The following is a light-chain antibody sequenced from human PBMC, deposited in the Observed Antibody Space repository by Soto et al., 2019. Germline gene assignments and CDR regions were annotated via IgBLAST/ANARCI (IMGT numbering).Light chain of an antibody. CDR1: SSNIGSNT. CDR2: SNS. J-gene: IGLJ2*01. Sequence: QSALTQPPSASGTPGQRVTISCSGSSSNIGSNTVNWYQQLPGTAPKLLIYSNSQRPSGVPDRFSGSKSGTSASLAISGLQSEDEADYYCAAWDDSLNGPNVVFGGGTQLTVL. V-gene: IGLV1-44*01. CDR3: AAWDDSLNGPNVV.